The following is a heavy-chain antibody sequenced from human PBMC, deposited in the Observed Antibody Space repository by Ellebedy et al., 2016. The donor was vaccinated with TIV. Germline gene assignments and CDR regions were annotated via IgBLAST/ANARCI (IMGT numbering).Heavy chain of an antibody. CDR3: AKGGSSGSSDY. V-gene: IGHV3-30*18. J-gene: IGHJ4*02. D-gene: IGHD3-10*01. Sequence: GGSLRLSXVASGFTFSSHGIYWVRQAPGKGLEWVAVISSDGSNKYYADSVTGRFTISRDNSKNPLYLQMNSLRNNDMAVYYCAKGGSSGSSDYWGQGTLVTVSS. CDR1: GFTFSSHG. CDR2: ISSDGSNK.